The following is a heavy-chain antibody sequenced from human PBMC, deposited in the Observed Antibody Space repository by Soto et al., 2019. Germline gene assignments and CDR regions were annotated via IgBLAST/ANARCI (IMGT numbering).Heavy chain of an antibody. CDR3: ARDYYGMDV. Sequence: SETLSLTCAVYGGSFSGYYWSWIRQPPGKGLEWIGEINHSGSTNYNPSLKSRVTISVDTSKNQFSLKLSSVTAADTAVYYCARDYYGMDVWGQGTTVTVSS. CDR2: INHSGST. CDR1: GGSFSGYY. J-gene: IGHJ6*02. V-gene: IGHV4-34*01.